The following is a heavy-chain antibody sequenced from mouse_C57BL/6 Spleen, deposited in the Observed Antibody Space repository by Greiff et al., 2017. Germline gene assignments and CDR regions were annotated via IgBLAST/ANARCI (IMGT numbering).Heavy chain of an antibody. CDR3: ASFYSGYDDGGAMDY. V-gene: IGHV3-6*01. J-gene: IGHJ4*01. CDR1: GYSITSGYY. CDR2: ISYDGSN. Sequence: EVQLQQSGPGLVKPSQSLSLTCSVTGYSITSGYYWNWIRQFPGNKLEWMGYISYDGSNNYNPSLKNRISITRDTSTNQFSLKLISVTTEDTAIYFCASFYSGYDDGGAMDYWGKGASVTVAS. D-gene: IGHD2-2*01.